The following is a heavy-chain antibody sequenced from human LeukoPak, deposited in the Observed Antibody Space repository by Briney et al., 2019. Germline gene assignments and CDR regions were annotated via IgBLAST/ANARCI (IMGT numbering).Heavy chain of an antibody. Sequence: RAAETLPLICAVYGVSFSGYYWSWTRQHPGKGMEWLGVINHSGSTNYNPSLKSRVTISVDTSKNQFSLTLSSVTAADTAVYYCARPYLGGVRGYLYWGQGTLVTVSS. D-gene: IGHD3-10*01. CDR1: GVSFSGYY. J-gene: IGHJ4*02. V-gene: IGHV4-34*01. CDR3: ARPYLGGVRGYLY. CDR2: INHSGST.